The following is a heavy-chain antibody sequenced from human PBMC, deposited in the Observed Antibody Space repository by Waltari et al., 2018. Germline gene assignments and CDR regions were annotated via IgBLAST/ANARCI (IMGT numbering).Heavy chain of an antibody. V-gene: IGHV3-30*03. Sequence: QVQLVESGGGVVQPGRSLRLSCAASGFTFTSYVIQWFRQAPGKGLEWLAGISRDEKNTYYADSVKGRFTVSRDNSKNTIYLQMNSLKTEDTAVYYCAREDYYDRGRIGANFDYWGQGTLVTVSS. CDR1: GFTFTSYV. CDR2: ISRDEKNT. J-gene: IGHJ4*02. D-gene: IGHD3-22*01. CDR3: AREDYYDRGRIGANFDY.